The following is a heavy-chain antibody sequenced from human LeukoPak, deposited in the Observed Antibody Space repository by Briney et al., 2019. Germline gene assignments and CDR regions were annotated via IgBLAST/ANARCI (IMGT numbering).Heavy chain of an antibody. V-gene: IGHV1-24*01. J-gene: IGHJ6*02. Sequence: ASVKVSCKVSGYTLTELSMHWVRQAPGKGLEWMGGFDPEDGETIYAQKFQGRVTMTRDTSTSTVYMELSSLRSEDTAVYYCASIAAAGRRYGMDVWGQGTTVTVSS. CDR2: FDPEDGET. CDR1: GYTLTELS. CDR3: ASIAAAGRRYGMDV. D-gene: IGHD6-13*01.